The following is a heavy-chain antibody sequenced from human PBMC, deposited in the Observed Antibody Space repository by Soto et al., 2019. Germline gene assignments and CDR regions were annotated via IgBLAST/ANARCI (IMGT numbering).Heavy chain of an antibody. CDR1: GGSISSNY. Sequence: SETLSLTCTVSGGSISSNYWTWIRQPPGKGLEWIGYVYNSGSTNYNPSLKSRVNISEDTSKSQFSLKMNSMTAANTAVYYCARYRREAVAGYTLDNWGQGILVTVSS. CDR2: VYNSGST. D-gene: IGHD6-13*01. J-gene: IGHJ4*02. CDR3: ARYRREAVAGYTLDN. V-gene: IGHV4-59*01.